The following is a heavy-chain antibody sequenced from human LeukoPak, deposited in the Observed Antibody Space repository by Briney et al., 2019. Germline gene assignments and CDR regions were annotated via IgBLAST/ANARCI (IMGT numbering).Heavy chain of an antibody. CDR3: ARGHCTNGVCYGGFDY. D-gene: IGHD2-8*01. J-gene: IGHJ4*02. CDR1: DGSFSGYY. V-gene: IGHV4-34*01. CDR2: INHSGST. Sequence: PSETLSLTCAVYDGSFSGYYWSRIRQPPGKGLEWIGEINHSGSTNYNPSLKSRVTISVDTSKNQFSLKLSSVTAADTAVYYCARGHCTNGVCYGGFDYWGQGTLVTVSS.